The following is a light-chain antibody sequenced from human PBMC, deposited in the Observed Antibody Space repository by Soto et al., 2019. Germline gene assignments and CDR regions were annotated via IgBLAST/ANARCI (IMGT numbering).Light chain of an antibody. Sequence: EIQMTQSPSSLSASTGDRVTITCRASQSISSWLAWYQQKPGKAPKLLIYKASSLESGVPSRFSGSGSGTEFTLTISSLQPDDFATYYCQQYNSYRTFGQGTKVDIK. CDR3: QQYNSYRT. CDR2: KAS. V-gene: IGKV1-5*03. CDR1: QSISSW. J-gene: IGKJ1*01.